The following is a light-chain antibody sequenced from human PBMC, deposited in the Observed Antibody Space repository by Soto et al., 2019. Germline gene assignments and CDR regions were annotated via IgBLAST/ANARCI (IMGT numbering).Light chain of an antibody. CDR3: QQYGVWPLT. CDR2: GAS. Sequence: EIVLTQSPATLSVSPGGRATLSCRASQDVRAGLAWYQQKPGQPPRLLIHGASTRATGIPARFSGSGSGTEFTLTISSLLSEDIGVYFCQQYGVWPLTFGQGT. J-gene: IGKJ1*01. V-gene: IGKV3-15*01. CDR1: QDVRAG.